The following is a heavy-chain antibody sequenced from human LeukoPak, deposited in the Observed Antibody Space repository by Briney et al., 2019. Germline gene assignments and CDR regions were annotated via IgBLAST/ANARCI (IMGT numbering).Heavy chain of an antibody. D-gene: IGHD4-17*01. CDR3: ARHGTVTTLVGGYYYYYYMDV. J-gene: IGHJ6*03. CDR1: GYTFTSYG. Sequence: ASVKVSCKASGYTFTSYGISWVRQAPGQGLEWMGWISAYNGNTNYAQKLQGRVTMTTDTSTSTAYMELRSLRSDDTAVYYCARHGTVTTLVGGYYYYYYMDVWGKGTTVTVSS. CDR2: ISAYNGNT. V-gene: IGHV1-18*01.